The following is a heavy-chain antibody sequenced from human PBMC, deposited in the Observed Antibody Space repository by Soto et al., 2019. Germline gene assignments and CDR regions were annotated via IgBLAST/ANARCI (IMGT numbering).Heavy chain of an antibody. D-gene: IGHD4-4*01. J-gene: IGHJ4*02. CDR2: IYYSGST. Sequence: SETLSLICTVSGGSISSYYWSWIRQPPGKGLEWIGYIYYSGSTNYNPSLKSRVTISVDTSKNQFSLKLSSVTAADTAVYYCARSAVTTVIDYWGQGTLVTVSS. CDR1: GGSISSYY. CDR3: ARSAVTTVIDY. V-gene: IGHV4-59*01.